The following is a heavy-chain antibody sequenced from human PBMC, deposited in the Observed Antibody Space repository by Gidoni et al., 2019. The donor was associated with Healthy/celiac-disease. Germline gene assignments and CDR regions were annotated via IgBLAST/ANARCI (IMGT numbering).Heavy chain of an antibody. CDR1: SSYS. J-gene: IGHJ3*02. CDR3: ASPYGSGSHDAFDI. D-gene: IGHD3-10*01. CDR2: ISSSSSYI. V-gene: IGHV3-21*01. Sequence: SSYSMNWVRQAPGKGLEWVSSISSSSSYIYYADAVKGRFTISRDNAKNSLYLQMNSLRAEDTAVYYCASPYGSGSHDAFDIWGQGTMVTVSS.